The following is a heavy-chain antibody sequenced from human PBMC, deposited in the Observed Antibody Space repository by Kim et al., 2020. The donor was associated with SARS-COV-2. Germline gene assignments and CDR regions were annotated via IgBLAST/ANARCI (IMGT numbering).Heavy chain of an antibody. CDR1: GGSFSGYY. J-gene: IGHJ4*02. Sequence: SETLSLTCAVYGGSFSGYYWSWIRQPPGKGLEWIGEINHSGSTNYNPSLKSRVTISVDTSKNQFSLKLSSVTAADTAVYYCARGGLLWFGELFLSYWGQGTLVTVSS. CDR3: ARGGLLWFGELFLSY. CDR2: INHSGST. V-gene: IGHV4-34*01. D-gene: IGHD3-10*01.